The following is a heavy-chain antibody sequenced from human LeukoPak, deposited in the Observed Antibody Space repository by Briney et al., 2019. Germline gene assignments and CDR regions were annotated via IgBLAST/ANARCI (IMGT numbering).Heavy chain of an antibody. CDR1: GFTFDDYA. J-gene: IGHJ6*02. V-gene: IGHV3-9*01. CDR2: ISWNSGSI. CDR3: ARDRWSCSSTSCSSYFYYGLDV. D-gene: IGHD2-2*01. Sequence: GGSLRLSCAASGFTFDDYAMHWVRQAPGKGLEWVSGISWNSGSIGYADSVKGRFTISRDNAKNSLYLQMNSLGAEDTAVYYCARDRWSCSSTSCSSYFYYGLDVGGQGTTVTVSS.